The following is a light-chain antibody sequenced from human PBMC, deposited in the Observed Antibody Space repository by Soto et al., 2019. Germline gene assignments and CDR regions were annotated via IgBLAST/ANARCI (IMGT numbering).Light chain of an antibody. V-gene: IGKV3-11*01. Sequence: EIVMTQSPATLSLSPGERATLSCRASQSVSSNLAWYQQKPGQAPRLLIYDASNRATGIPARFSGSGSGTDFTLTISSLEPEDFALYYCQQRSSWPRTFGQGTKVDIK. CDR3: QQRSSWPRT. CDR1: QSVSSN. CDR2: DAS. J-gene: IGKJ1*01.